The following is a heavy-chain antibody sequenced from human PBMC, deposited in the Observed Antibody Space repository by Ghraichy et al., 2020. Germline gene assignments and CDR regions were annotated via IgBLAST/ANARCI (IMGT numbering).Heavy chain of an antibody. D-gene: IGHD6-19*01. Sequence: TLSLTCAISGDSVSSNSAAWNWIRQSPSRGLEWLGRTYYRSKWYNDYAVSVKSRITINPDTSKNQFSLQLNSVTPEDTAVYYCARDRSIAVAAPPDDAFDIWGQGTMVTVSS. V-gene: IGHV6-1*01. CDR3: ARDRSIAVAAPPDDAFDI. CDR1: GDSVSSNSAA. J-gene: IGHJ3*02. CDR2: TYYRSKWYN.